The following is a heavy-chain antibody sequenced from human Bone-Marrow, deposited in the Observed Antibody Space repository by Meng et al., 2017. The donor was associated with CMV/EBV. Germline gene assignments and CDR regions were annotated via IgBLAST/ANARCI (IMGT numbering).Heavy chain of an antibody. V-gene: IGHV3-48*04. CDR2: ISSSSSTI. D-gene: IGHD2/OR15-2a*01. J-gene: IGHJ4*02. Sequence: GGSLRLSCAASGFTFSSYSMNWVRQAPGKGLEWVSYISSSSSTIYYADSVKGRFTISRDNAKNSLHLQMNSLRAEDTAVYYCARGGCNGPLYWGPGTLVTVSS. CDR3: ARGGCNGPLY. CDR1: GFTFSSYS.